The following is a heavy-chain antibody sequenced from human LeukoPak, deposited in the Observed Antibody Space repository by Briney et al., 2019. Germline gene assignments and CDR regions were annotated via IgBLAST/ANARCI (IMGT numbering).Heavy chain of an antibody. V-gene: IGHV3-74*01. D-gene: IGHD3-10*01. CDR1: GFTVSSYW. J-gene: IGHJ4*02. CDR2: INSDESIT. Sequence: GGSLRLSCAASGFTVSSYWMNWVRQPPGKGLVWVSHINSDESITNYADSVKGRFTIPRDNAKNTLYLQMNSLRDDDTAVYYCARGGQSGLGYWGQGTLVTVSS. CDR3: ARGGQSGLGY.